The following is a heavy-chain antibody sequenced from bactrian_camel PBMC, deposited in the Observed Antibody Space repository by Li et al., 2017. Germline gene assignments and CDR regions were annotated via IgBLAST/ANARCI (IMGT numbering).Heavy chain of an antibody. J-gene: IGHJ6*01. Sequence: QVQLVESGGGLVPPGGSLKLSCAVSGLTFKNHYVNWVRQAPGKGLEWVSRITANGGRTDYVDSVKGRFTISRDNAKNMLYLQMNSLKPEDMAVYYCVRDVDSTDGIPDFGYWGQGTQVTVS. CDR2: ITANGGRT. CDR3: VRDVDSTDGIPDFGY. V-gene: IGHV3S28*01. CDR1: GLTFKNHY.